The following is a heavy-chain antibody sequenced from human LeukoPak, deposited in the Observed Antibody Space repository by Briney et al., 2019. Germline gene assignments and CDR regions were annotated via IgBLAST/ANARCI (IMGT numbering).Heavy chain of an antibody. CDR2: LKSKTDGGTT. V-gene: IGHV3-15*01. CDR3: LANLDF. J-gene: IGHJ4*02. Sequence: PGVSLRLSCAASGFNFSEAWMTWVRQTPGKGLEWVGLLKSKTDGGTTFYPAPLKGRFIISRDDSKNLFYLEMNSLKIDDTAVYFCLANLDFWGQGSLVTVS. CDR1: GFNFSEAW.